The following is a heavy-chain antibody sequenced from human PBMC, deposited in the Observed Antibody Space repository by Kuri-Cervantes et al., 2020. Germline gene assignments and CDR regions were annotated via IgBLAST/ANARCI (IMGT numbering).Heavy chain of an antibody. CDR1: GFLVSHTY. V-gene: IGHV3-53*01. J-gene: IGHJ6*04. Sequence: GGSLRLSCEASGFLVSHTYMSWVRQAPGEGLEWVSIIYSAGNTHYADSVKGRFTISRDNSKNTLYLQMNSLRAEDTAVYYCARGKDYYNSGSYFYVWGKGTTVTVSS. CDR2: IYSAGNT. D-gene: IGHD3-10*01. CDR3: ARGKDYYNSGSYFYV.